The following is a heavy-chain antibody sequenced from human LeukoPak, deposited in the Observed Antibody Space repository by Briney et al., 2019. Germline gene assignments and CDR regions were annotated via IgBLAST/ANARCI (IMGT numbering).Heavy chain of an antibody. Sequence: GGSLRLSCAASGFTFSKYGMYWVRQAPGKGLEWVAVISDDGSNKYYEDSVKGRFTISRDNSKNTVHLQMNSLRAEDTAVYYCVKDQGQRYCSGGSCLYYYYAMDVWGQGTTVTVSS. CDR1: GFTFSKYG. J-gene: IGHJ6*02. V-gene: IGHV3-30*18. D-gene: IGHD2-15*01. CDR2: ISDDGSNK. CDR3: VKDQGQRYCSGGSCLYYYYAMDV.